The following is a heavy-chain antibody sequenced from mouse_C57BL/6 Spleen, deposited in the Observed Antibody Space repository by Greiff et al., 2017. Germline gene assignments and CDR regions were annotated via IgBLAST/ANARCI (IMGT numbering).Heavy chain of an antibody. Sequence: EVQLQQSGPELVKPGASVKISCKASGYSFTDYNMNWVKQSNGKSLEWIGVINPNYGTTSYNQKFKGKATLTVDQSSSTAYMQLNSLTSEDSAVYYCARRKKITTVVAKDWYFDVWGTGTTVTVSS. CDR2: INPNYGTT. CDR1: GYSFTDYN. D-gene: IGHD1-1*01. J-gene: IGHJ1*03. CDR3: ARRKKITTVVAKDWYFDV. V-gene: IGHV1-39*01.